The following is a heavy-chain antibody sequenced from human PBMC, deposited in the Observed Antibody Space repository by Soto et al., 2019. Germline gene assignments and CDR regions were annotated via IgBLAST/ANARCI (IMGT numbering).Heavy chain of an antibody. Sequence: PLRLSCTASEFTFSSYSMNWVLQAPGKGLEWVSYISSSSSTIYYADSVKGRFTISRDNAKNSLYLQMNSLRDEDTAVYYCAREWNPLNWFDTWGQGTLVTVSS. D-gene: IGHD1-1*01. CDR2: ISSSSSTI. CDR3: AREWNPLNWFDT. CDR1: EFTFSSYS. J-gene: IGHJ5*02. V-gene: IGHV3-48*02.